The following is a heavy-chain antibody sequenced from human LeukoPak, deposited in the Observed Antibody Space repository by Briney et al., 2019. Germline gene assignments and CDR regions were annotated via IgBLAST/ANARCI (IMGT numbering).Heavy chain of an antibody. Sequence: GGSLRLSCAASGFTFSGSLMSWVRQAPGKGLEWVANINQDGSAKNYLDSVKGRFTISIDRGRNSLYLQMNSLRDEDTAVYYCARELSWSGRDYWGQGTLVTVSS. CDR3: ARELSWSGRDY. CDR1: GFTFSGSL. J-gene: IGHJ4*02. D-gene: IGHD3-3*01. CDR2: INQDGSAK. V-gene: IGHV3-7*01.